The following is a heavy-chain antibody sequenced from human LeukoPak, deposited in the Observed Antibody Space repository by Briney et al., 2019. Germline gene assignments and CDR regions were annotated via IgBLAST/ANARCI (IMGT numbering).Heavy chain of an antibody. J-gene: IGHJ4*02. Sequence: PGGSLRLSCAASGFNFSSYSFNGVRQAPGKGLEWVSSINTVSSYIYYADSLKGRFTISRDNAKNSVYLQMDSLRAEDSAVYYCARLRRNTDSSGFFYYYDYWGQGTLVTVSS. CDR2: INTVSSYI. V-gene: IGHV3-21*06. CDR1: GFNFSSYS. CDR3: ARLRRNTDSSGFFYYYDY. D-gene: IGHD3-22*01.